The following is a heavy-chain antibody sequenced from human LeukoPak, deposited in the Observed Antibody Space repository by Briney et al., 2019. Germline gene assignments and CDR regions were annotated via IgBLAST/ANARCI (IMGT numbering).Heavy chain of an antibody. Sequence: GGSLRLSCAASGFSLSGYDMHWVRQAPGKGLEWVAFRRYDGSDKHYADSVKGRFTITRDYSKNTLYLQMNSLRAEDTAVYYCVKGGSGSRFDYWGQGTLVIVS. CDR1: GFSLSGYD. D-gene: IGHD3-10*01. J-gene: IGHJ4*02. CDR3: VKGGSGSRFDY. V-gene: IGHV3-30*02. CDR2: RRYDGSDK.